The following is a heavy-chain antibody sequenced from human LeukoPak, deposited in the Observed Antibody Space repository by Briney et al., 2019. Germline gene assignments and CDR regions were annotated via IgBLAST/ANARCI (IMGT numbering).Heavy chain of an antibody. CDR1: GFXVSSNY. CDR2: IYSDGST. Sequence: GGSLRLSCAASGFXVSSNYISWVRQAPGKGLEWVSDIYSDGSTYYRDSVKGRFSISRDNSKNTLYLQMNSLRAQDTAVYYCAREGLRLGALSLYIDSWGQGTLVTVSS. J-gene: IGHJ4*02. CDR3: AREGLRLGALSLYIDS. D-gene: IGHD3-16*02. V-gene: IGHV3-66*01.